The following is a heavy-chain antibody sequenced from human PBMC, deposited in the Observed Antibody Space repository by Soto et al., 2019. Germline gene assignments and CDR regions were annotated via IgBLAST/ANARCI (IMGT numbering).Heavy chain of an antibody. D-gene: IGHD6-13*01. Sequence: SGPTLVNPTQTLTLTCTFSGFSLSTSGVGVGWIRQPPGKAVEWLALIYWDDDKRYNASLKNRLSITRDTSKNEVVLTVTNMDPVDSATYYCAHCRSSSSWAFDYWGQGTLVTVSS. J-gene: IGHJ4*02. CDR3: AHCRSSSSWAFDY. CDR2: IYWDDDK. V-gene: IGHV2-5*02. CDR1: GFSLSTSGVG.